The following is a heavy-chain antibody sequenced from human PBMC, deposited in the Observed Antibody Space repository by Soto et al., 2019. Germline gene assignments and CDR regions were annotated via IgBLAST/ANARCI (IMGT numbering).Heavy chain of an antibody. CDR2: IYSGGST. CDR3: ARGWVLRPLDY. CDR1: GFTVSSNY. Sequence: EVQLVESGGGLVQPGGSLRLSCAASGFTVSSNYMTWVRQPPGKGLEWVSIIYSGGSTYYADSVKGRFTISLDNSKNTLYLQMNSLRAEDTAVYYCARGWVLRPLDYLGQGTLVTVSS. V-gene: IGHV3-66*01. J-gene: IGHJ4*02. D-gene: IGHD2-8*02.